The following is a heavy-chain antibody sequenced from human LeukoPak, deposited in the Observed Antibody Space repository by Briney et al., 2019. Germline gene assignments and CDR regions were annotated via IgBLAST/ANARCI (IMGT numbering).Heavy chain of an antibody. CDR2: IYHSGST. CDR1: GYSISRGYY. Sequence: SETLSLTCAVSGYSISRGYYWGWVRQPPGKGLEWIGSIYHSGSTNYNPSLKSRVTISVNTSENQFSLNLSSVTAADTAVYYCARLPHCSSTRCYTGYYFDNWGQGPLVTVS. D-gene: IGHD2-2*02. CDR3: ARLPHCSSTRCYTGYYFDN. V-gene: IGHV4-38-2*01. J-gene: IGHJ4*02.